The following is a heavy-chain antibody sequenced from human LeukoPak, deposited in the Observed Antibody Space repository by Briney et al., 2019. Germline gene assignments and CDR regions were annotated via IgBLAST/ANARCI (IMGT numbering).Heavy chain of an antibody. CDR3: ARSWFGELFLDY. D-gene: IGHD3-10*01. V-gene: IGHV4-59*08. Sequence: SETLSLTCTVSGGSISSYYWSWIRQPPGKGLEWIGYIYYSGSTNYNPSLKSRVTISVDTSKNQFSLKLSSVTAADTAVYYCARSWFGELFLDYWGQGTLVTVSS. CDR1: GGSISSYY. J-gene: IGHJ4*02. CDR2: IYYSGST.